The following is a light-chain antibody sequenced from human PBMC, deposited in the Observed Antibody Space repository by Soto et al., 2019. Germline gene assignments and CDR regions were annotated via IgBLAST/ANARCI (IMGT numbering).Light chain of an antibody. V-gene: IGKV3-20*01. CDR1: QTVSGSH. Sequence: IVLTQSPGTLSLSPGERATLSCRASQTVSGSHLSWYQQKPGQAPRLIIYGASTRPTGIPDRFSGSGSGTDFTLTITSLEPEDFAVYYCQQYGGAPPEYPFGQGTKLEIK. J-gene: IGKJ2*01. CDR3: QQYGGAPPEYP. CDR2: GAS.